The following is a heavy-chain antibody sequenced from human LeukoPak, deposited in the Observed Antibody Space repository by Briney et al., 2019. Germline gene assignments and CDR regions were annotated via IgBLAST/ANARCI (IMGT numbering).Heavy chain of an antibody. CDR3: ARDRGYYDSSGYYY. Sequence: GGSLRLSCAASGFTVSSNYMSWVRQAPGKGLEWVSVIYSGGSTYYADSVKDRFTISRDNSKNTLYLQMNSLRAEDTAVYYCARDRGYYDSSGYYYWGQGTLVTVSS. CDR2: IYSGGST. J-gene: IGHJ4*02. CDR1: GFTVSSNY. V-gene: IGHV3-66*01. D-gene: IGHD3-22*01.